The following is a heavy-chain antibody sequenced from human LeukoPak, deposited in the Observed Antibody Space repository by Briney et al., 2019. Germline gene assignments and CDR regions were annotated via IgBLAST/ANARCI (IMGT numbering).Heavy chain of an antibody. V-gene: IGHV3-21*01. Sequence: GGPLRLSCAASGFPFNSYSMNWVRQAPGKGLEWVASITTSSTYMHYADSVKGRFTISRDNAKNSLYLQMNSLRADDTAVYFCARHRYYFDYWGQGTLVTVSS. CDR1: GFPFNSYS. CDR2: ITTSSTYM. J-gene: IGHJ4*02. CDR3: ARHRYYFDY.